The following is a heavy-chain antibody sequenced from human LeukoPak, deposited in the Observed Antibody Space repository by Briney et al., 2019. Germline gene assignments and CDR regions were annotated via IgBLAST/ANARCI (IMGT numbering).Heavy chain of an antibody. D-gene: IGHD1-1*01. CDR1: GGSIRSYD. CDR2: VSYSGST. V-gene: IGHV4-59*01. Sequence: SETLSLTCSVSGGSIRSYDWSWIRQPPGKGLEWIGSVSYSGSTKYNPSLKSRLSISIDTSKNQFSLKLSSVTAADTAVYYCAREGTAGTNLNWFDPWGQGTLVTVSS. J-gene: IGHJ5*02. CDR3: AREGTAGTNLNWFDP.